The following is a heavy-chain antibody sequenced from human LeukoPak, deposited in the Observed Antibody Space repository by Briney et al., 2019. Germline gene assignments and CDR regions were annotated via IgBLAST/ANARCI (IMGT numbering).Heavy chain of an antibody. V-gene: IGHV1-2*02. D-gene: IGHD6-19*01. Sequence: ASVKVSCKASGYTFTDHYMHWVRQATGQGREWMGWINPNSGGTNYAQKFQGRVTMTRDTSISTAYVELSRLRSDDTAVYYCARAIYSSGSFTDYWGQGTLVTVSS. CDR3: ARAIYSSGSFTDY. J-gene: IGHJ4*02. CDR1: GYTFTDHY. CDR2: INPNSGGT.